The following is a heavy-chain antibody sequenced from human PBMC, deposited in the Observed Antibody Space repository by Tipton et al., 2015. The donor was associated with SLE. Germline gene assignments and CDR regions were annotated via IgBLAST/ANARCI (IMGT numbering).Heavy chain of an antibody. CDR3: ASAPEYYDFWSGVFDI. D-gene: IGHD3-3*01. J-gene: IGHJ3*02. CDR2: ISSGGSDK. CDR1: GFTFSNYW. Sequence: SLRLSCAGSGFTFSNYWMSWVRQAPGKGLEWVAIISSGGSDKYYIDSVKGRFTISRDNAKNTLYLQMNSLRLEDTAVYYCASAPEYYDFWSGVFDIWGQGTMVTVST. V-gene: IGHV3-30*03.